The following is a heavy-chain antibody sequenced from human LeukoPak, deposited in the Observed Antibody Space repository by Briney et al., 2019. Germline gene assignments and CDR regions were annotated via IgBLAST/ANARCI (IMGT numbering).Heavy chain of an antibody. Sequence: ASVKVSCKASGYTFTSYGISWVRQAPGQGLEWMGWITPISGATNYAQKFQGRVSMTRNTSINTAYMELSRLRSDDTAVYYCARGRTGGWDFDYWGQGTLVTVSS. CDR1: GYTFTSYG. J-gene: IGHJ4*02. V-gene: IGHV1-2*02. D-gene: IGHD6-19*01. CDR3: ARGRTGGWDFDY. CDR2: ITPISGAT.